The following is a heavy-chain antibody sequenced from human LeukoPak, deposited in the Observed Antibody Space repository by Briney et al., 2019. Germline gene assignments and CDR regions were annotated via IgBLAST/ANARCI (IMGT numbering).Heavy chain of an antibody. CDR2: IYYSGST. CDR1: GGSISSGDYY. V-gene: IGHV4-30-4*01. D-gene: IGHD3-22*01. J-gene: IGHJ4*02. Sequence: KPSETLSLTCTVSGGSISSGDYYWSWIRQPPGKGLEWIGYIYYSGSTYYNPSLKSRVTISVDTSKNQFSLKLSSVTAADTAVYYCARDNPAGGGYYTEFDYWGQGTLVTVSS. CDR3: ARDNPAGGGYYTEFDY.